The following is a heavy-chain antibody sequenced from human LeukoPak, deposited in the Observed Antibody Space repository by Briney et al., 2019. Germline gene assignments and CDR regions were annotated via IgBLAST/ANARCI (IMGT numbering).Heavy chain of an antibody. Sequence: GGSLRLSCAASGFTFSSYAMSWVRQAPGKGLEWVSAISGSGGSTYYADSVKGWFTISRDNSKNTLYLQMNSLRAEDTAVYYCAKGLFPMVRGVIVYYYYGMDVWGQGTTVTVSS. CDR2: ISGSGGST. CDR1: GFTFSSYA. D-gene: IGHD3-10*01. CDR3: AKGLFPMVRGVIVYYYYGMDV. V-gene: IGHV3-23*01. J-gene: IGHJ6*02.